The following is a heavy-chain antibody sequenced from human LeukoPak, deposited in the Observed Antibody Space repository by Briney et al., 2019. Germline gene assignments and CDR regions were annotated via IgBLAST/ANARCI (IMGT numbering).Heavy chain of an antibody. D-gene: IGHD6-19*01. CDR3: ARDIGQWLVLYPQYFDY. Sequence: SETLSLTCAVYGGSFSGYYWSWIRQPPGKGLEWIGEIDHSGSTNYNPSLKSRVTISVDTSKNQFSLKLNSVTPEDTAVYYCARDIGQWLVLYPQYFDYWGQGTLVTVSS. V-gene: IGHV4-34*01. CDR2: IDHSGST. J-gene: IGHJ4*02. CDR1: GGSFSGYY.